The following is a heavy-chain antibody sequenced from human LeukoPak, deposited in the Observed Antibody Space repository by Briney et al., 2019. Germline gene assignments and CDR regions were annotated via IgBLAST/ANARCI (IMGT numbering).Heavy chain of an antibody. CDR3: ARGLGTWWNYRFDP. CDR2: INHSGST. J-gene: IGHJ5*02. D-gene: IGHD1-7*01. V-gene: IGHV4-34*01. CDR1: GGSFSGYY. Sequence: SETLSLTCAVYGGSFSGYYWSWIRQPPGKGLEWIGEINHSGSTNYNPSLKSRVTISVDTSKNQFSLKLSSVTAADTAVYYCARGLGTWWNYRFDPWGQGTLVTVSS.